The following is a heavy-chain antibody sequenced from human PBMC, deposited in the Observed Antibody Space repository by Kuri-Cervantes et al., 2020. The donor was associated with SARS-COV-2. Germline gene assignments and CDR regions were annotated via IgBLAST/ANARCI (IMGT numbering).Heavy chain of an antibody. CDR3: ASRRRELVYATRGGYFDL. CDR1: GGTFSSYA. Sequence: SVKVSCKASGGTFSSYAISWVRQAPGQGLEWMGGIIPIFGTANYAQKFQGRVTITADESTSTAYMELSSLRSEDTAVYYCASRRRELVYATRGGYFDLWGRGTLVTVSS. J-gene: IGHJ2*01. V-gene: IGHV1-69*13. CDR2: IIPIFGTA. D-gene: IGHD2-8*01.